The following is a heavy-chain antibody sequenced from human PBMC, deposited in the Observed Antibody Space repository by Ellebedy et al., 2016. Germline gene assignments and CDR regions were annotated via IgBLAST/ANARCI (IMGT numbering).Heavy chain of an antibody. CDR1: GFTFSSYV. J-gene: IGHJ4*02. V-gene: IGHV3-23*01. D-gene: IGHD4-17*01. Sequence: GGSLRLCXTASGFTFSSYVMSWVRQAPGKGLKWVSGISRIDDSTYYADSVKGRFTISRDNPKNTLYLQMNNLRAEDTAVYYCAKDRDDDGDYVFDSWGQGTLVTVSS. CDR2: ISRIDDST. CDR3: AKDRDDDGDYVFDS.